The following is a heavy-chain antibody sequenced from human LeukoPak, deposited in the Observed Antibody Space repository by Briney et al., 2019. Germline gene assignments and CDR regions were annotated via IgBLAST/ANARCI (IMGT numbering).Heavy chain of an antibody. J-gene: IGHJ4*02. CDR2: ISGSGGST. Sequence: GGSLRLSCAASGFTFSSYAMSWVRQAPGKGLEWVSAISGSGGSTYYADSVKGRFTISRDNSKNTLYLQMNSLRAEDTAVYYCAKRTLYRSGGSCYSDYWGQGTLVTVSS. CDR1: GFTFSSYA. V-gene: IGHV3-23*01. CDR3: AKRTLYRSGGSCYSDY. D-gene: IGHD2-15*01.